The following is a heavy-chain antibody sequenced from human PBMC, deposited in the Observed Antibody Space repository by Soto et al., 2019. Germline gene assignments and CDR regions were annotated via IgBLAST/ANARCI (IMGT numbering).Heavy chain of an antibody. D-gene: IGHD1-26*01. Sequence: PSETLSLTCAISGDSVSSNSAAWNWIRQSPSRGLEWLGRTYYRSKWYNDYAVSVKSRITINPDTSKNQFSLQLNSVTPEDTAVYYCARDVGTTVYYYYGMDVWGQGTTVTVSS. CDR1: GDSVSSNSAA. J-gene: IGHJ6*02. CDR3: ARDVGTTVYYYYGMDV. CDR2: TYYRSKWYN. V-gene: IGHV6-1*01.